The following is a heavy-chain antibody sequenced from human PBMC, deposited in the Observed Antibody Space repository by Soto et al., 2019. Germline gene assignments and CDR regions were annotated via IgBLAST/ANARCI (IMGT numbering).Heavy chain of an antibody. CDR3: ARGPIAVAGHPYYYYGMDV. CDR1: GDSVSSNSAA. Sequence: PSQTLSLTCAISGDSVSSNSAAWNWIRQSPSRGLEWLGRTYYRSKWYNDYAVSVKSRITINPDTSKNQFSLQLNSVTPEDTAVYYCARGPIAVAGHPYYYYGMDVWGQGTTVTVSS. J-gene: IGHJ6*02. V-gene: IGHV6-1*01. D-gene: IGHD6-19*01. CDR2: TYYRSKWYN.